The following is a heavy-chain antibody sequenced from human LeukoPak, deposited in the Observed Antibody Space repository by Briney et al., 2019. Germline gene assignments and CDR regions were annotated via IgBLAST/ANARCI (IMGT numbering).Heavy chain of an antibody. CDR3: AKGKGWFGEIHAFDI. V-gene: IGHV3-23*01. D-gene: IGHD3-10*01. CDR2: ISGSGGST. Sequence: GGSLRLSCAASGFTVSSNYMSWVRQAPGKGLEWVSAISGSGGSTYYADSVKGRFTISRDNSKNTLYLQMNSLRAEDTAVYYCAKGKGWFGEIHAFDIWGQGTMVTVSS. J-gene: IGHJ3*02. CDR1: GFTVSSNY.